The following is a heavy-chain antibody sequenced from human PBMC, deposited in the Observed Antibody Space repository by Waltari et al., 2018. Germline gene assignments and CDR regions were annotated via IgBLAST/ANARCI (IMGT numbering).Heavy chain of an antibody. D-gene: IGHD6-6*01. V-gene: IGHV4-59*01. Sequence: QVQLQESGPGLVKPSETLSLTCTVSGGSISSYYWSWIRQPPGKGLEWIGYIYYSVSTNYNPSLKSRVTISVDTSKNQFSLKLSSVTAADTAVYYCARVRRSSSYYFDYWGQGTLVTVSS. J-gene: IGHJ4*02. CDR2: IYYSVST. CDR3: ARVRRSSSYYFDY. CDR1: GGSISSYY.